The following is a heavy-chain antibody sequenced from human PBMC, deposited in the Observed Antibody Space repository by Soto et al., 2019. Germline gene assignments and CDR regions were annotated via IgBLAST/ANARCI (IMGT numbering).Heavy chain of an antibody. D-gene: IGHD5-18*01. CDR3: TSRRDWTAVDPLDY. Sequence: GGSLRLSCAASEFTFRNFGIHWVRQAPGKGLEWVAHISYDGSNKHYADSVKGRFTISRDDSKNTVYLQMNSLKIDDTAVYYCTSRRDWTAVDPLDYWGLGTLVTVSS. V-gene: IGHV3-30*03. CDR2: ISYDGSNK. CDR1: EFTFRNFG. J-gene: IGHJ4*02.